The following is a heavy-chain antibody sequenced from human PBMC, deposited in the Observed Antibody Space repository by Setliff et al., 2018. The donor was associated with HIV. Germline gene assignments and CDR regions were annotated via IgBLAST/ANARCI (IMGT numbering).Heavy chain of an antibody. Sequence: PSETLSLTCSVSGGSISSSTYYWGWIRQPPGKGLEWIGSMSYSGTTYDNPSLKRRVTISEDASKNQFSLKLTSVTAADTAVYYCAMGSSGYHFDYWGQGSLVTVSS. V-gene: IGHV4-39*01. CDR2: MSYSGTT. CDR3: AMGSSGYHFDY. J-gene: IGHJ4*02. CDR1: GGSISSSTYY. D-gene: IGHD3-22*01.